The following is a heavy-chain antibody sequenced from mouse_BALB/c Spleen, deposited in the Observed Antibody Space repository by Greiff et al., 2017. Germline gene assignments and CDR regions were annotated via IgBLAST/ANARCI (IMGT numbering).Heavy chain of an antibody. CDR3: TTFGTTVVDY. D-gene: IGHD1-1*01. Sequence: QVQLKQPGAELVRPGASVKLSCKASGYTFTSYWINWVKQRPGQGLEWIGNIYPSDSYTNYNQKFKDKATLTVDKSSSTAYMQLSSPTSEDSAVYYCTTFGTTVVDYWGQGTTLTVSS. CDR1: GYTFTSYW. V-gene: IGHV1-69*02. J-gene: IGHJ2*01. CDR2: IYPSDSYT.